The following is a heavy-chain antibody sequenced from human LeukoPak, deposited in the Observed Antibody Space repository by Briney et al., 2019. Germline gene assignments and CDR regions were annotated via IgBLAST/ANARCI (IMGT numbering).Heavy chain of an antibody. CDR1: GFTLSSYG. CDR3: AKDPHPYGSGLFDYFDN. V-gene: IGHV3-30*02. Sequence: GGSLRLSRPASGFTLSSYGMHWVRQAPGKGLECVAFIPYDGSNKYYADSVKGRFTISRDSSKNTLYLQMNSLRAEDTAAYYCAKDPHPYGSGLFDYFDNWGQGTLVTVSS. J-gene: IGHJ4*02. CDR2: IPYDGSNK. D-gene: IGHD3-10*01.